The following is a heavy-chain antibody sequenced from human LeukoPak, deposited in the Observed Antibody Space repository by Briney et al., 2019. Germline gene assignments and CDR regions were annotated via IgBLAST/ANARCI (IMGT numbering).Heavy chain of an antibody. Sequence: SETLSLTCTVSGGSISSGSYYWSWIRQPAGKGLEWIGRIYTSGSTNYNPSLKSRVTISVDTSKNQFSLKLSSVTAADTAVYYCARVSEGGSYPGDYWGQGTLVTVSS. D-gene: IGHD1-26*01. CDR3: ARVSEGGSYPGDY. CDR1: GGSISSGSYY. CDR2: IYTSGST. V-gene: IGHV4-61*02. J-gene: IGHJ4*02.